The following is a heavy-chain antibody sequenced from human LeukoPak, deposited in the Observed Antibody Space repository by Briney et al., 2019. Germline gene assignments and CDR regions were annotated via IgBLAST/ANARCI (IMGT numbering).Heavy chain of an antibody. V-gene: IGHV5-10-1*01. CDR3: ARQESGTSDY. Sequence: GESLKISCKGSGYSFTSYWISWVRQMPGKGLEWMGRIDPSDSYTNYSPSFQGHVTISADKSISTACLQWSSLKASDTAMYYCARQESGTSDYWGQGTLVTVSS. J-gene: IGHJ4*02. CDR1: GYSFTSYW. CDR2: IDPSDSYT. D-gene: IGHD1-1*01.